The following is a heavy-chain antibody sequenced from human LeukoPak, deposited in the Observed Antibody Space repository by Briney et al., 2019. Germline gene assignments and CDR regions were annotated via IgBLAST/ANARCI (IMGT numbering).Heavy chain of an antibody. V-gene: IGHV1-69*13. J-gene: IGHJ4*02. CDR2: IIPIFGTA. CDR1: GGTFSSYA. Sequence: SVKVSCRASGGTFSSYAISWVRQAPGQGLEWMGGIIPIFGTANYAQKFQGRVTITADESTSTAYMELSSLRSEDTAVYYCATGAVAGTGAYWGQGTLVTVSS. D-gene: IGHD6-19*01. CDR3: ATGAVAGTGAY.